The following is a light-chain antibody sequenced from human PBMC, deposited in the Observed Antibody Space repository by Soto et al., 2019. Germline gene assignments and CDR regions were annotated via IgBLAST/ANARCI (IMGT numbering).Light chain of an antibody. CDR1: QRISGW. CDR2: DAS. CDR3: QQYDSFSVT. J-gene: IGKJ1*01. V-gene: IGKV1-5*01. Sequence: DIRMYKSLSTLSASIGDTLTMTCRASQRISGWLAWHQQKPGKAPKLLIYDASALKRGVPPRFSGSGSGTEFTLTISSLQPDDFAAYYCQQYDSFSVTFGQGPNVDIK.